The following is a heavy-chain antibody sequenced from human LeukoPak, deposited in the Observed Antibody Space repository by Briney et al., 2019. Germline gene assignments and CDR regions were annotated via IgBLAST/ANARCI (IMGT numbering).Heavy chain of an antibody. CDR3: ARGGVNYGDYRGEIDY. Sequence: PSETLSLTCTVSGGSICSYYWSWIRQPPGKGLEWIGYIYYSGSTNYNPSLKSRVTISVDTSKNQFSLKLSSVTAADTAVYYCARGGVNYGDYRGEIDYWGQGTLVTVSS. V-gene: IGHV4-59*01. J-gene: IGHJ4*02. D-gene: IGHD4-17*01. CDR1: GGSICSYY. CDR2: IYYSGST.